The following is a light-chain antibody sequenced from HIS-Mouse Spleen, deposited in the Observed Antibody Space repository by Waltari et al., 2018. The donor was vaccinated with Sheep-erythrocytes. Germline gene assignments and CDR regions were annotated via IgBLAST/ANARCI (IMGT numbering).Light chain of an antibody. CDR3: MQGTHWPYT. J-gene: IGKJ2*01. Sequence: DVVMTQSLLSLPVTLGQPASISCRSSQSLVHSDGNTYLDWFQQRQGQSPRRLIYKVSNRDSEVPDRFSGSESGTDFTLKISRVEAEDVGVYYSMQGTHWPYTFGQGTKLEIK. CDR2: KVS. CDR1: QSLVHSDGNTY. V-gene: IGKV2-30*02.